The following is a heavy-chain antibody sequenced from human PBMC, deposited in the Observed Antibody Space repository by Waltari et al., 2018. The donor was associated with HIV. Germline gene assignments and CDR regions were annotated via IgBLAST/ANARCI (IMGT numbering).Heavy chain of an antibody. CDR2: ISSSGKFV. V-gene: IGHV3-21*01. CDR3: ARDSRDTSWSLNWFDP. D-gene: IGHD2-2*01. Sequence: EVQLVESGGGPVKPGGSLRPSCAAFVSPSSASRMHWVRQAPGKGLEWVSSISSSGKFVYYADSVKGRFTISRDNAKNSLALQMNSLRAEDTSVYCCARDSRDTSWSLNWFDPWGQGTLVTVSS. CDR1: VSPSSASR. J-gene: IGHJ5*02.